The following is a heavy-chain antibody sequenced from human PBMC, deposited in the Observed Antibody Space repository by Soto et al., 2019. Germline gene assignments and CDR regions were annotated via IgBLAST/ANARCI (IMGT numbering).Heavy chain of an antibody. CDR3: AKDLGYSSGWYLGDPYFDY. D-gene: IGHD6-19*01. J-gene: IGHJ4*02. V-gene: IGHV3-23*01. CDR2: ISGSGGTT. Sequence: GGSLGLSCAASGFTFSTYAMTWVRQAPGKGLEWVSGISGSGGTTHYADSVKGRFTISRDNSKNTLYLQMNSLRAEDTAVYYCAKDLGYSSGWYLGDPYFDYWGQGTLVTVSS. CDR1: GFTFSTYA.